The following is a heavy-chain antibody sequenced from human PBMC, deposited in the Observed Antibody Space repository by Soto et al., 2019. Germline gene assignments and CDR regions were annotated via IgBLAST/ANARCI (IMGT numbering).Heavy chain of an antibody. D-gene: IGHD5-18*01. Sequence: HVQLQQWGAGLLKPSETLSLTCAVYGGSFSGYYWSWIRQPPGKGLEWIGEINHSGRTNYNPSLKSRVTITVDTSKNQCSLKLSSVTAADTAVYYCARGHRGGQLWFYCYGMDVWGKGTKVTVSS. J-gene: IGHJ6*04. CDR1: GGSFSGYY. V-gene: IGHV4-34*01. CDR3: ARGHRGGQLWFYCYGMDV. CDR2: INHSGRT.